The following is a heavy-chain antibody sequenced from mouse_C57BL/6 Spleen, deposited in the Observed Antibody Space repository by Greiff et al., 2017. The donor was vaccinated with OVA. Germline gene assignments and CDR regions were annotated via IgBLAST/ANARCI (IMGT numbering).Heavy chain of an antibody. CDR2: IYPRSGNT. CDR1: GYTFTSYG. Sequence: VKLQESGAELARPGASVKLSCKASGYTFTSYGISWVKQRTGQGLEWIGEIYPRSGNTYYNEKFKGKATLTADKSSSTAYMELRSLTSEDSAVYVCAEGTGNAMDDWGQGTSVTVSS. CDR3: AEGTGNAMDD. J-gene: IGHJ4*01. D-gene: IGHD4-1*01. V-gene: IGHV1-81*01.